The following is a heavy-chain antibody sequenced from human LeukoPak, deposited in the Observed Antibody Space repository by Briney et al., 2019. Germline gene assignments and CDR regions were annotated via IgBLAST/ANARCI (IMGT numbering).Heavy chain of an antibody. J-gene: IGHJ4*02. CDR3: AKTSSVATRDNYFDY. Sequence: GGSLRLSCAASGFTFSSFAMSWVRQAPGKGLEWVSAISGSGGSTYYADSVKGRFTISRDNSKNTLYLQMNSLRAEDTAVYYCAKTSSVATRDNYFDYWGQGTLVTVSS. CDR2: ISGSGGST. D-gene: IGHD5-12*01. CDR1: GFTFSSFA. V-gene: IGHV3-23*01.